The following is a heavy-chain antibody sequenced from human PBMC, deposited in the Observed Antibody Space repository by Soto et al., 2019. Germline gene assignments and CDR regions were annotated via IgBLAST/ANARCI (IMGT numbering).Heavy chain of an antibody. CDR2: IYYSGST. CDR1: GDSISSISYY. CDR3: ARQRTSVVSKAYFDX. D-gene: IGHD6-6*01. Sequence: PSETLSLTCTVTGDSISSISYYWGWIRQPPGKGLEWIGSIYYSGSTYNDPSLRSRVSMSIDTSKDQFSLKLKSVTAADTALYLCARQRTSVVSKAYFDXWGPGSLVTVSX. J-gene: IGHJ4*02. V-gene: IGHV4-39*01.